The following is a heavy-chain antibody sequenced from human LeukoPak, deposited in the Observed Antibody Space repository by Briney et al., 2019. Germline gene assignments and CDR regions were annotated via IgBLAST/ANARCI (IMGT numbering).Heavy chain of an antibody. CDR1: GFTFSSYS. Sequence: GGSLRLSCAASGFTFSSYSMSWIRQAPGTGLELVSSISSSSSYIFYADSLKGRFTISRDNAKNSLYLQMNSLRAEDTAVYYCAREHYYYDSSGYSESHYFDYWGQGSLVTVSS. V-gene: IGHV3-21*01. CDR2: ISSSSSYI. CDR3: AREHYYYDSSGYSESHYFDY. J-gene: IGHJ4*02. D-gene: IGHD3-22*01.